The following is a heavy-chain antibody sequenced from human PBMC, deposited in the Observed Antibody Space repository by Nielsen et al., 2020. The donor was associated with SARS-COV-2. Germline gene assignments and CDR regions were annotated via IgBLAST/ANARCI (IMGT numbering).Heavy chain of an antibody. V-gene: IGHV3-23*01. CDR1: GFTFSSYG. D-gene: IGHD6-13*01. Sequence: GESLKISCAASGFTFSSYGMHWVRQAPGKGLEWVSAISGSGGSTYYADSVKGRFTISRDNSKNTLYLQMNSLRAEDTAVYYCAKAPRYSSSFDYFDYWGQGTLVTVSS. CDR2: ISGSGGST. CDR3: AKAPRYSSSFDYFDY. J-gene: IGHJ4*02.